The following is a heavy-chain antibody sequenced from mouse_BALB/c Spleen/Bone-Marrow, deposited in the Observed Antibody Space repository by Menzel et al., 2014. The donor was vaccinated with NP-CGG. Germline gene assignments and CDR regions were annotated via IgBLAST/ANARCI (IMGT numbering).Heavy chain of an antibody. CDR3: ARYYYGTLLDY. D-gene: IGHD1-1*01. J-gene: IGHJ2*01. V-gene: IGHV14-3*02. CDR1: GFNIKDTY. Sequence: DVQLQESEAELVKSGASVKLSCTASGFNIKDTYMHWVKQRPEQGLEWIGRIDPANGNTKYDPKFQGKATITADTSSNTAYLQLSSLTSEDTAVYYCARYYYGTLLDYWGQGTTLTVSS. CDR2: IDPANGNT.